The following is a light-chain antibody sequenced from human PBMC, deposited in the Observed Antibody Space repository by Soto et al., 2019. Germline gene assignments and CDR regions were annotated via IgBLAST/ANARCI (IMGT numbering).Light chain of an antibody. CDR1: QTISSW. Sequence: DIHMTQSPSSVSASLGDRVTITVLASQTISSWLAWYQQKPVKAPKLLIYKASTLKSGVPSRFSGSGSGTEFTLTISSLQPDDFATYYCQHYNSYSEAFGQGTKVDIK. CDR3: QHYNSYSEA. CDR2: KAS. J-gene: IGKJ1*01. V-gene: IGKV1-5*03.